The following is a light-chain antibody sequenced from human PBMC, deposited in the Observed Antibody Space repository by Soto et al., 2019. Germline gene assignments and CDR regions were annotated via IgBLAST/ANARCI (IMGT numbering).Light chain of an antibody. Sequence: EIVLTQSPGTLSLTPGERATLSCRASQSVSNNFLAWYQQKGGQAPRLLIYAASSGATGIPGRFSGSGSGTDFTLTISRLEPEDFAVYYCQQYVSSPRTFGQGTKVEIK. V-gene: IGKV3-20*01. CDR2: AAS. CDR1: QSVSNNF. CDR3: QQYVSSPRT. J-gene: IGKJ1*01.